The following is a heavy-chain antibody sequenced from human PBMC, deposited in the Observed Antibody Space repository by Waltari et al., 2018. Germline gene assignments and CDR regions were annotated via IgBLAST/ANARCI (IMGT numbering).Heavy chain of an antibody. CDR1: GGSVSSGSYY. CDR3: ARDEHYYGMDV. Sequence: QVQLQESGPGLVKPSETLSLTCTVSGGSVSSGSYYWSWIRQPPGKGLEWIGYSYYSGSTNYNPSLKSRVTISVDTSKNQFSLKMSSVTAADTAVYYCARDEHYYGMDVWGQGTTVTVSS. V-gene: IGHV4-61*01. CDR2: SYYSGST. J-gene: IGHJ6*02.